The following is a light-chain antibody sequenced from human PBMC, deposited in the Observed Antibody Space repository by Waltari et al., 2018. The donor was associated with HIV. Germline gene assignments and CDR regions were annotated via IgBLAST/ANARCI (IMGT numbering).Light chain of an antibody. CDR1: QSISSY. CDR2: AAS. J-gene: IGKJ1*01. V-gene: IGKV1-39*01. Sequence: DIQMTQSPSSLSASVGDRVTITCRASQSISSYLNSYQQKPGKAPKLLIYAASSLQSGVPSRFSGSGSGTDFTLTISSLQPEDFATYYCQQSYSTPPEKTFGQGTKVEIK. CDR3: QQSYSTPPEKT.